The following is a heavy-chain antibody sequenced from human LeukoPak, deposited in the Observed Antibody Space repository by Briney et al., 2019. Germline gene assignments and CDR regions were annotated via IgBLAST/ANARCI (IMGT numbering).Heavy chain of an antibody. CDR2: ISGSGGST. D-gene: IGHD1-26*01. Sequence: GGSLRLSCAASGCTFDDYGMSWVRQAPGKGLEWVSAISGSGGSTYYADSVKGRFTISRDNSKNTLYLQLSSLRAEETAVYYCARDGWGWELRNAFDIWGQGTMVTVSS. CDR3: ARDGWGWELRNAFDI. J-gene: IGHJ3*02. V-gene: IGHV3-23*01. CDR1: GCTFDDYG.